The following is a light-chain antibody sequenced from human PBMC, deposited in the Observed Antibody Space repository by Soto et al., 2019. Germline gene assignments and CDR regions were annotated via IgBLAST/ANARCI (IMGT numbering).Light chain of an antibody. CDR3: QQYYTPPWT. Sequence: DIVMTQSPDSLAVSLGERATINCNSSQSILYTSNNRNYLAWYQQKPGQPPKLLLNWASARESGVPDRFRGSGSGTDFTLTINSLQTEDVATYYCQQYYTPPWTFGQGSKVEIK. CDR1: QSILYTSNNRNY. CDR2: WAS. V-gene: IGKV4-1*01. J-gene: IGKJ1*01.